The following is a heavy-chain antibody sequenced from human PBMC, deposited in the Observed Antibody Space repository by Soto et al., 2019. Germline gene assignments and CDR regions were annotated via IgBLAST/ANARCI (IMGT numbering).Heavy chain of an antibody. CDR3: ATVPHAYGTNWIDS. CDR1: GVSISTGNYY. V-gene: IGHV4-30-4*01. D-gene: IGHD1-7*01. J-gene: IGHJ5*01. CDR2: IYYTGTT. Sequence: SETLSPTCTLSGVSISTGNYYWSWIRQPPGKGLEWLGYIYYTGTTHYNPSVKSRVTISLDTSKDHFSLNLSSVTAADTAIYYCATVPHAYGTNWIDSWGQRSPVTLTS.